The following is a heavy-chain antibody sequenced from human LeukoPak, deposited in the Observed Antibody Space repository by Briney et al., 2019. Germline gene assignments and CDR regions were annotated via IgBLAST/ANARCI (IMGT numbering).Heavy chain of an antibody. CDR1: GGSIGSSSYY. D-gene: IGHD6-19*01. CDR2: IYYSGTT. J-gene: IGHJ5*02. Sequence: SETLSLTCSVSGGSIGSSSYYWGWIRQTPGKGLEWIGSIYYSGTTYYNPSLESRVTISIDTFKNQFSVKLTSVTAADTAVYYCARDQGAVAGIDPWGQGTLVTVSS. CDR3: ARDQGAVAGIDP. V-gene: IGHV4-39*07.